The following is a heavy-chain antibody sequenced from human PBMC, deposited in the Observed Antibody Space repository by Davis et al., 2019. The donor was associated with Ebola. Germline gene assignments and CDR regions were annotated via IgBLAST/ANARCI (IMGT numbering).Heavy chain of an antibody. Sequence: GESLKISCAASGFTLSNYGMHWVRQAPGKGLEWVAITSFDGSNEHYADSVKGRFTISSDNSKNTLYLEMDNLRPEDTAVYYCARDPTNYGSEDYFAYNWFDSWGQGTLVTVSS. V-gene: IGHV3-30*03. CDR3: ARDPTNYGSEDYFAYNWFDS. J-gene: IGHJ5*01. CDR1: GFTLSNYG. D-gene: IGHD3-10*01. CDR2: TSFDGSNE.